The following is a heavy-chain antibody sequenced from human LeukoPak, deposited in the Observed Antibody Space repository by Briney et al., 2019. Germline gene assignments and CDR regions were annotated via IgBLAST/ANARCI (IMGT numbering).Heavy chain of an antibody. CDR1: GFTFSSYS. CDR3: ARDWASELLWFGEDNWFDP. Sequence: GAALRLACAASGFTFSSYSVNWVRQAPGNGLEWVSSIISISSYIYYADSVKGRFTISRDNAKNSLYLQMNSLRAEDTAVYYCARDWASELLWFGEDNWFDPWGQGTLVTVSS. D-gene: IGHD3-10*01. J-gene: IGHJ5*02. CDR2: IISISSYI. V-gene: IGHV3-21*01.